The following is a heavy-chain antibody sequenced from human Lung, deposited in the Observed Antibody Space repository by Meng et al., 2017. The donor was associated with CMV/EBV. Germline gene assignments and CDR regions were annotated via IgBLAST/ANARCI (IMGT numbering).Heavy chain of an antibody. CDR1: GDSITNHNW. D-gene: IGHD3-10*01. J-gene: IGHJ1*01. Sequence: QGQCRDPGPDVVKPSEHLSRPCAVSGDSITNHNWWPWVRQPPGKGLEWIGEIPHRGSSAYTPSLKSRVSMSIDKSKNQFSLKLTSVTAADTAVYHCLRRSGGSVWGQGTLVTVSS. CDR3: LRRSGGSV. V-gene: IGHV4-4*02. CDR2: IPHRGSS.